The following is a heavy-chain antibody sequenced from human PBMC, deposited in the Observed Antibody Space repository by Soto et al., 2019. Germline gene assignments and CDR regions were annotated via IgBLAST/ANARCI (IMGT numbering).Heavy chain of an antibody. V-gene: IGHV4-59*01. D-gene: IGHD5-12*01. CDR2: ISGMGSS. J-gene: IGHJ5*02. CDR3: ARLVHGYPPHHYFDP. Sequence: QVNLEESGPGLVKPSETLSLTCSVSGDSISDSYWSWVRQSPGQGLEWIAYISGMGSSGYNPSLKSRVTVSMDKSKNRFSLQLTSATAADTATYYCARLVHGYPPHHYFDPWGQGTLVTVSS. CDR1: GDSISDSY.